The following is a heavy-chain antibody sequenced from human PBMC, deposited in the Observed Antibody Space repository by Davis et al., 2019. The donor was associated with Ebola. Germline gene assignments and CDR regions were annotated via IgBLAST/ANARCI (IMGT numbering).Heavy chain of an antibody. D-gene: IGHD6-25*01. Sequence: SGPTLVKPTPTLTLTCTFSGFSLSTSGVSVGWIRQPPGKALEWLAVIYWDGDKRYSPSLTARLTITKDTSKNQVVLSMTNMDPVDTGTYFCAHRGRTGGGFAPDYWGQGTLVTVSS. J-gene: IGHJ4*02. V-gene: IGHV2-5*02. CDR1: GFSLSTSGVS. CDR2: IYWDGDK. CDR3: AHRGRTGGGFAPDY.